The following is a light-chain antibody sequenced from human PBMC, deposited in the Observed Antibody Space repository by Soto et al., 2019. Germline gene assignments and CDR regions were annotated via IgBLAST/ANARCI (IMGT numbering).Light chain of an antibody. V-gene: IGLV1-51*01. Sequence: QSVLTQPPSVSAAPGQKVTISCSASSSNFGNNYVSWYQQLPGTAPKLLIYDNTKRPSGIPDRFSGSKSGTSATLGITGLQTGDEADYYCGTWDSSLSALFGGGTKLTVL. CDR3: GTWDSSLSAL. J-gene: IGLJ2*01. CDR1: SSNFGNNY. CDR2: DNT.